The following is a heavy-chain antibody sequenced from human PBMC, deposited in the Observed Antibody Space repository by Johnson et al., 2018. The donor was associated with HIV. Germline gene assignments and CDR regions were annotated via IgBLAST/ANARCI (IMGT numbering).Heavy chain of an antibody. V-gene: IGHV3-30*03. CDR3: ARSQIDAFDI. Sequence: QVQLVESGGGVMQPGKSLRLSCEASGFTFRSYAMHWVRQAPGKGLEWVAVISYDGSNKYYVDSVKGRFTISRDNAKNSLYLQMNSLRAEDTAVYYCARSQIDAFDIWGQGTMVTVSS. CDR1: GFTFRSYA. CDR2: ISYDGSNK. J-gene: IGHJ3*02.